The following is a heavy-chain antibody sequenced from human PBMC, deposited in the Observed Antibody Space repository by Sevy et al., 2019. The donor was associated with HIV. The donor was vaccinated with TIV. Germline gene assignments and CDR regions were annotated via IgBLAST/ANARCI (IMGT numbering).Heavy chain of an antibody. D-gene: IGHD1-7*01. CDR2: VSYDGGNR. Sequence: GGSLRLSCAASAFTFSTYAMHWVRQAPGKGLEWVAVVSYDGGNRHYADSVKGRFTISRDNSKNTLYLQMNSLRVEDTAIYYCARDRRNYAGQYFDYWGQGTLVTVSS. CDR3: ARDRRNYAGQYFDY. V-gene: IGHV3-30*03. CDR1: AFTFSTYA. J-gene: IGHJ4*02.